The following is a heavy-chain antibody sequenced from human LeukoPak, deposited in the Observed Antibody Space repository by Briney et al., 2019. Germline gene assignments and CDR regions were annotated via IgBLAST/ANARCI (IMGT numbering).Heavy chain of an antibody. J-gene: IGHJ3*01. V-gene: IGHV3-23*01. CDR1: RFTLSNYA. CDR2: ISGSGDST. Sequence: RPGGSLRLSCTASRFTLSNYALTWVRQAPGKGLEWVSSISGSGDSTYYGDSVKGRFTISRDNSKNTLYLQMNNLRAEDTAVYYCAKDPNGNYVGAFDFWGQGTMVTVSS. D-gene: IGHD4-17*01. CDR3: AKDPNGNYVGAFDF.